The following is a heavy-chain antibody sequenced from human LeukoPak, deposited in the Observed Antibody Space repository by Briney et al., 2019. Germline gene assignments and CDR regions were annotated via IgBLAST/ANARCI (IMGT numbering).Heavy chain of an antibody. CDR1: GFTFSRHG. CDR3: ATGLLVVVPAAINY. J-gene: IGHJ4*02. Sequence: PGGSLRLSCAPSGFTFSRHGMHWVRQAPGKGLEWVAIISNDGSRKYYAHSVEGRFTISRDNSKNTLYLQMDSLRAEDTAVYYCATGLLVVVPAAINYWGQGTLVTVSS. V-gene: IGHV3-30*03. D-gene: IGHD2-2*01. CDR2: ISNDGSRK.